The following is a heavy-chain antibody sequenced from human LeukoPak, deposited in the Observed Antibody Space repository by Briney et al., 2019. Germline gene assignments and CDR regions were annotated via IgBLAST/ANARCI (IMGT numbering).Heavy chain of an antibody. V-gene: IGHV3-21*01. J-gene: IGHJ4*02. CDR3: ARDEVAVAGADY. Sequence: GGSLRLSCAASGFTFSSYSMNWVRQAPGKGLEWVSSISSSSSYIYYADSVKGRFTISRDNAKISLYLQMNSLRAEDTAVYYCARDEVAVAGADYWGQGTLVTVSS. CDR2: ISSSSSYI. CDR1: GFTFSSYS. D-gene: IGHD6-19*01.